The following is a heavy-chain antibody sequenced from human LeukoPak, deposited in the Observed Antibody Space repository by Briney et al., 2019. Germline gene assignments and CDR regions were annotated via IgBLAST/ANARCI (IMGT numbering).Heavy chain of an antibody. CDR3: AREIWVLQWLVRGPFDY. CDR2: ISYDGSNK. Sequence: GGSLRLFCAASGFTFNTYGMHWVRQAPGKELEWMAVISYDGSNKYYADSVKGRFTISRDNSKNTLYLQMNSLRAEDTAIYYCAREIWVLQWLVRGPFDYWGQGTLVTVSS. J-gene: IGHJ4*02. D-gene: IGHD6-19*01. V-gene: IGHV3-30*03. CDR1: GFTFNTYG.